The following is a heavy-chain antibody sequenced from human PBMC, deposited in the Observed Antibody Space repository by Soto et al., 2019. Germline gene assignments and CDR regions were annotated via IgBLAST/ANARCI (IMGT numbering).Heavy chain of an antibody. J-gene: IGHJ4*02. CDR1: GYNCTAYY. D-gene: IGHD1-26*01. Sequence: ASLKVSCKASGYNCTAYYMHWGRQAPGKGLEWMGWINPNSGGTNYAQKFQGRVTMTRDTSISTAYMELSRMRSDDTAVYYCARDLIELFTFDYWGQGTLVTVSS. V-gene: IGHV1-2*02. CDR2: INPNSGGT. CDR3: ARDLIELFTFDY.